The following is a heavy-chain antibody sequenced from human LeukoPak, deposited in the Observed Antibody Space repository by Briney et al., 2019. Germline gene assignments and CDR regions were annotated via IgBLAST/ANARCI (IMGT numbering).Heavy chain of an antibody. V-gene: IGHV1-46*01. D-gene: IGHD2-8*01. Sequence: ASVKVSCKTSGSIFTPYSIHWVRQAPGQGLEWMGIINPKGDITTYAQRFQGRDSMTSHSSTATVYMELSGLSSEDTAISDCARKWSSRDWFYPWGQGTLLTVSS. CDR1: GSIFTPYS. CDR3: ARKWSSRDWFYP. J-gene: IGHJ5*02. CDR2: INPKGDIT.